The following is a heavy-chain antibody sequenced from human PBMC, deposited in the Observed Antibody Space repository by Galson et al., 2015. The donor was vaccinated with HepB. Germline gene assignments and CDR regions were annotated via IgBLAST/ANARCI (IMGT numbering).Heavy chain of an antibody. CDR1: GFTFSSYA. D-gene: IGHD3-16*01. CDR2: LSYAGHK. J-gene: IGHJ5*02. CDR3: ASPGGREYLPS. V-gene: IGHV3-30*04. Sequence: ALRLSCAASGFTFSSYAMPWVRQAPGKGLEWLAVLSYAGHKYYADSVKGRFPVSRDNSKNKLYLQMRSLRPADTAVYYCASPGGREYLPSWGQGTLVTVSA.